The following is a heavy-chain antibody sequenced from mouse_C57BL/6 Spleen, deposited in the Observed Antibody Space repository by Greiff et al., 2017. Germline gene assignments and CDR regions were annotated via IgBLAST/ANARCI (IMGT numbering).Heavy chain of an antibody. J-gene: IGHJ3*01. Sequence: EVQLQESGGGLVKPGGSLKLSCAASGFTFSDYGMHWVRQAPEKGLEWVAYISSGSSTSYYADTVKGRFTISRDNAKNTLFLQMTSLRSEDTAMYYCARGGLWFAYWGQGTLVTVSA. V-gene: IGHV5-17*01. CDR1: GFTFSDYG. CDR3: ARGGLWFAY. D-gene: IGHD3-1*01. CDR2: ISSGSSTS.